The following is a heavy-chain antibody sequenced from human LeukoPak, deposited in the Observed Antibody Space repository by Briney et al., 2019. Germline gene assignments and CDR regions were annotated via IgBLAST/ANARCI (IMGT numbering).Heavy chain of an antibody. CDR1: GFTFSSYS. V-gene: IGHV3-48*02. Sequence: GGALRLSCAASGFTFSSYSMNWVRRAPGKGRKWVSYVSSSISVIYYADSVKGRFTISRDNAKNSLYLQMNSLRDEDTAVYYCARDQYSGHWYYALDIWGQGTMVTVSS. D-gene: IGHD6-19*01. CDR2: VSSSISVI. CDR3: ARDQYSGHWYYALDI. J-gene: IGHJ3*02.